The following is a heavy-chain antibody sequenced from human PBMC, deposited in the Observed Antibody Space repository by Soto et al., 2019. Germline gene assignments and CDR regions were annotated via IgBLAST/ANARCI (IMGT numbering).Heavy chain of an antibody. D-gene: IGHD5-18*01. J-gene: IGHJ4*02. CDR1: GFTFSSYS. V-gene: IGHV3-21*01. Sequence: EVQLVESGGGLVKPGGSLRLSCAASGFTFSSYSMTWVRQAPGKGLEWVSSISSSSSYIYYADSVKGRFTISRDSAKNALYLQMNSLRAEDTAVYYCASRKGYSFAYVDYWGQGTLVTVSS. CDR2: ISSSSSYI. CDR3: ASRKGYSFAYVDY.